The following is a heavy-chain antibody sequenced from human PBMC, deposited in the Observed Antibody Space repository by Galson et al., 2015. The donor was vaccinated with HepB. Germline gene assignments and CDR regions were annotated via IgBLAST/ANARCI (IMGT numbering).Heavy chain of an antibody. Sequence: SVKVSCKASGGTFSSYAISWVRQAPGQGLEWMGGIIPIFGTANYAQKFQGRVTITADESTSTAYMELSSLRSEDTAVYYCARRGYDFWSGYYPGSRAHDAFDIWGQGTMVTVSS. D-gene: IGHD3-3*01. J-gene: IGHJ3*02. CDR2: IIPIFGTA. CDR3: ARRGYDFWSGYYPGSRAHDAFDI. CDR1: GGTFSSYA. V-gene: IGHV1-69*13.